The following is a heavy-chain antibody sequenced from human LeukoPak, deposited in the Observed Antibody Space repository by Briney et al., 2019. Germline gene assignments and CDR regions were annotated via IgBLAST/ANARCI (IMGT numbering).Heavy chain of an antibody. V-gene: IGHV4-59*01. CDR3: ARVGSGWLIS. CDR1: GGSISSYY. D-gene: IGHD6-19*01. Sequence: SETLSLTCTVSGGSISSYYWSWIRQPPGKGLEWIGYIYCSGSTNYNPSLKSRVTISVDTSKNQFSLKLSSVTAADTAVYYCARVGSGWLISWGQGTLVTVSS. J-gene: IGHJ4*02. CDR2: IYCSGST.